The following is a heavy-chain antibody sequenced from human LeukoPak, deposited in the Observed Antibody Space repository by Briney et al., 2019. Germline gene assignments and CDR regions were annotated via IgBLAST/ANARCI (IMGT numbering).Heavy chain of an antibody. CDR2: INPNSGGT. CDR3: ARVNYDSSGYYAGWDY. D-gene: IGHD3-22*01. CDR1: GYTFTGYY. Sequence: GASVKVSCKASGYTFTGYYMHWVRQAPGQGLEWMGWINPNSGGTNYAQKFQGRVTMTRDTSISTAYMELSRLRSDDTAVYYCARVNYDSSGYYAGWDYWGQGTLVTVSS. J-gene: IGHJ4*02. V-gene: IGHV1-2*02.